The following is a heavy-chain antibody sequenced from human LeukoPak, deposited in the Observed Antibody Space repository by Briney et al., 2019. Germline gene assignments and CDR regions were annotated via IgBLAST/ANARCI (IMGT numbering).Heavy chain of an antibody. Sequence: GGSLRLSCAASGFTFSSYTMSWDRQAPGKGLEWVSTITTSDGNTYYADSVKGRFTVSRDNSKNTLFLQMNSLRAEDTAVYYCAKDGGLWVSAHWGDSWGRGTLVTVSS. V-gene: IGHV3-23*01. CDR3: AKDGGLWVSAHWGDS. CDR2: ITTSDGNT. CDR1: GFTFSSYT. J-gene: IGHJ4*02. D-gene: IGHD7-27*01.